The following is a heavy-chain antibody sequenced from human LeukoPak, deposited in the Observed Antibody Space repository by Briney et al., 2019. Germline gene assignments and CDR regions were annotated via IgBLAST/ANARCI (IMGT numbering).Heavy chain of an antibody. CDR2: IGGTGGST. D-gene: IGHD3-16*01. J-gene: IGHJ4*02. V-gene: IGHV3-23*01. CDR3: AKRGSGDYFDY. CDR1: GFTFPAYS. Sequence: PGVSLRLSCAASGFTFPAYSMNWVRQAPGRGLEWVPVIGGTGGSTYYAESVRGRLTISRENSKNTLTLQMNSLRVEDTAVYYCAKRGSGDYFDYWGQGTLVTVSS.